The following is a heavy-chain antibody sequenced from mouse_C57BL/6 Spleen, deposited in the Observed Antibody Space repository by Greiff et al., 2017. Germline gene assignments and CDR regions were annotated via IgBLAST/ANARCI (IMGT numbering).Heavy chain of an antibody. Sequence: VQLQQSGAEPVRPGSSVKMSCKTSGYTFTSYGINWVKQRPGQGLEWIGYIYIGNGYTVYNVKFKGKVTLTSDTSSSTAYMQLSSLTSEDSAIYFCANMGNYGSYDYSGKGTTLPMTS. J-gene: IGHJ2*01. CDR2: IYIGNGYT. CDR1: GYTFTSYG. V-gene: IGHV1-58*01. CDR3: ANMGNYGSYDY. D-gene: IGHD1-1*01.